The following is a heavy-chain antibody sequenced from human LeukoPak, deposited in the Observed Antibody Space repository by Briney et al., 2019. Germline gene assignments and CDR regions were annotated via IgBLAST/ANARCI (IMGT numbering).Heavy chain of an antibody. J-gene: IGHJ1*01. V-gene: IGHV3-21*01. D-gene: IGHD1-26*01. CDR3: ARDLGDLIVGGEYFQN. CDR2: ISSSSSYI. CDR1: GFTFSSYS. Sequence: GGSLRLSCAASGFTFSSYSMNWVRQAPGKGLEWVSSISSSSSYIYYADSVKGRFTISRDNAKNSLYLQMNSLRAEDTAVYYCARDLGDLIVGGEYFQNWGQGTLVTVSS.